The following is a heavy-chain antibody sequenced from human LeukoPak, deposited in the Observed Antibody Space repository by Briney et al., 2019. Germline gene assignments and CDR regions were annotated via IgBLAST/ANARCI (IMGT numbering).Heavy chain of an antibody. V-gene: IGHV1-2*02. D-gene: IGHD3-22*01. Sequence: ASVKVSCKASGYTFTGYYMHWVRQAPGQGLEWMGWINPNSGGTNYAQKFQGRVTMTRDTSISTAYMELSRLRSDDTAVYYCAKDTTMFSMIVVVIDFQHWGQGTLVTVSS. CDR1: GYTFTGYY. CDR2: INPNSGGT. J-gene: IGHJ1*01. CDR3: AKDTTMFSMIVVVIDFQH.